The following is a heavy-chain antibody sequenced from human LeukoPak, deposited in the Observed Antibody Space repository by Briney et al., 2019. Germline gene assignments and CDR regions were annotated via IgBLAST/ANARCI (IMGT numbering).Heavy chain of an antibody. CDR3: AREPHSSGYFYSFDY. V-gene: IGHV3-23*01. J-gene: IGHJ4*02. CDR1: GFTFSSYA. D-gene: IGHD3-22*01. CDR2: ISGSGGST. Sequence: GGSLRLSCAASGFTFSSYAMSWVRQAPGKGLEWVSAISGSGGSTYYADSVKGRFTLSRDNSKNTLYLQMNSLRVEDTAVYYCAREPHSSGYFYSFDYWGQGTLVTVSS.